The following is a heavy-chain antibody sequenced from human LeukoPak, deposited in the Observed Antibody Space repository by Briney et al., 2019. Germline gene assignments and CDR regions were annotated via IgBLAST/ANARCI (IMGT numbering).Heavy chain of an antibody. CDR3: ARSDVGSGYYYNYYYGMDV. Sequence: RASVKVSCKASGYTFTGCYMHWVRQALGQGLEGMGWINPNSGGTNYAQKFQGRVTMTRDTSISTAYMELSRLRSDDTAVYYRARSDVGSGYYYNYYYGMDVWGQGTTVTVSS. J-gene: IGHJ6*02. V-gene: IGHV1-2*02. D-gene: IGHD3-22*01. CDR2: INPNSGGT. CDR1: GYTFTGCY.